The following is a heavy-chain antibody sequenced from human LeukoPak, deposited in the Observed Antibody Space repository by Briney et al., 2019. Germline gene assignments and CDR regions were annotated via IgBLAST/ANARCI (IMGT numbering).Heavy chain of an antibody. V-gene: IGHV1-8*03. CDR2: MNPNSGNT. Sequence: GASVKVSCKASGYTFTSYDINWVRQATGQGLEWMGWMNPNSGNTGYAQNFKGRLTITSNTSISTAYMELSSLRSGDTAVYYCARGEDAFDIWGQGTMVTVSS. CDR3: ARGEDAFDI. J-gene: IGHJ3*02. CDR1: GYTFTSYD.